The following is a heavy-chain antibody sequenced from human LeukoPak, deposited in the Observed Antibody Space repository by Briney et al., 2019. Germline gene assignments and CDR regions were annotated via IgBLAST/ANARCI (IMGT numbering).Heavy chain of an antibody. CDR2: INSVGSTT. D-gene: IGHD5-12*01. J-gene: IGHJ4*02. CDR1: GFTFRSYT. Sequence: GGSLRLSCAASGFTFRSYTMNWVRQAPGKGLVWVSRINSVGSTTTYADSVKGRFTISRDNAKNTLYLQMNSLRAEDTAVYYCTSSPYGGYGHYWGRGTLVTVSS. V-gene: IGHV3-74*01. CDR3: TSSPYGGYGHY.